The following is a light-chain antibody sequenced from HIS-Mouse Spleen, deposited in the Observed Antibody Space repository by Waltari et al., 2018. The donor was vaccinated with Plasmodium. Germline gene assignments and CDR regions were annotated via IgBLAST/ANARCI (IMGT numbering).Light chain of an antibody. J-gene: IGKJ2*01. CDR1: QGISSY. Sequence: DIQLTQSPSFLSASVGDRVTITCRASQGISSYLAWYQQKPGKAPKLLIYAASSLQSGVPSRFSGSGSGTDFTLTISSLQPEDFATYYCQQSHTFGQGTKLEIK. CDR2: AAS. CDR3: QQSHT. V-gene: IGKV1-9*01.